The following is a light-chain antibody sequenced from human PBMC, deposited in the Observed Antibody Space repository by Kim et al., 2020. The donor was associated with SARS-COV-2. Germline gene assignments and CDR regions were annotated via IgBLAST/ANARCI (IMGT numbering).Light chain of an antibody. CDR1: QRIAPS. CDR2: DAS. CDR3: QQRDSWPPAVT. J-gene: IGKJ4*01. V-gene: IGKV3-11*01. Sequence: PGARATLSGRASQRIAPSLAWYQQRPGQAPRLLVYDASNRATGVPDRFSGSGSGTDFTLTISGLEPEDFSTYYCQQRDSWPPAVTFGGGTKVDIK.